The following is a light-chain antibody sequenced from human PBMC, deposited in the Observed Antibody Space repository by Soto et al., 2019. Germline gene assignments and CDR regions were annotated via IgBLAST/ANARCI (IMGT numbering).Light chain of an antibody. CDR1: RSDVGDYNS. J-gene: IGLJ3*02. Sequence: QSVLTQPASVSGSPGQSITISCTGTRSDVGDYNSVSWYQQHPGKAPKLMIYEVSKRPPGVPDRFSGSKSGNAASLTVSGLQAEDEADYYCCSYVGSNIWVFGGGTKVTVL. V-gene: IGLV2-8*01. CDR2: EVS. CDR3: CSYVGSNIWV.